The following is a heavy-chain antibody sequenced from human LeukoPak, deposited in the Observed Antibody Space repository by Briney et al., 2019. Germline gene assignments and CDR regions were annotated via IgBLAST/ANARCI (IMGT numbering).Heavy chain of an antibody. D-gene: IGHD6-19*01. CDR2: ISHDGSNK. V-gene: IGHV3-30-3*01. CDR1: GFTFSSYD. J-gene: IGHJ3*02. Sequence: GGSLRLSCAASGFTFSSYDMHWVRQAPGKGLEWVAVISHDGSNKYHADSVKGRFTISRDNSKNTLYLQMNSLRAEDTAVYYCAGYNFLIAVAGDDAFDIWGQGTMVTVSS. CDR3: AGYNFLIAVAGDDAFDI.